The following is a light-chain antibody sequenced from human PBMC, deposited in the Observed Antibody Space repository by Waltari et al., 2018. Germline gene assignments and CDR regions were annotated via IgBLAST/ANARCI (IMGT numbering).Light chain of an antibody. CDR3: QQYNSYSIT. CDR2: KVS. V-gene: IGKV1-5*03. Sequence: NCRARRSMSNWLPWYQQNPGKAPKMLIYKVSNLESGVPSKFSGSGSGTEFILTINSLQPDDFATYYCQQYNSYSITFGQGTRLEIK. J-gene: IGKJ5*01. CDR1: RSMSNW.